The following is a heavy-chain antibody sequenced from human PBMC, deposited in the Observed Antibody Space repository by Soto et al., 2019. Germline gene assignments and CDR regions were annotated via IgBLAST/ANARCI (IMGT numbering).Heavy chain of an antibody. D-gene: IGHD2-2*01. CDR3: AKFRSYAFGSTTVQH. V-gene: IGHV3-23*01. J-gene: IGHJ1*01. Sequence: EVQLLESGGGLVQPGGSLRLSCAASGFTFSSSAMSWVRQAPGKGLDWVSAISGNGDTTYYADSVKGRFTISRDISKNIHYLQMNSLTAEATAVYYCAKFRSYAFGSTTVQHWGQGTLVTVSS. CDR1: GFTFSSSA. CDR2: ISGNGDTT.